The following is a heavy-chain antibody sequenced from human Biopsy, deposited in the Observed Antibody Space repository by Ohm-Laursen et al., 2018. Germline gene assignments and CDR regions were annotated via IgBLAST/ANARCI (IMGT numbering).Heavy chain of an antibody. CDR2: IFNSANT. V-gene: IGHV4-30-4*02. CDR3: ARDYDTSGYYYVS. J-gene: IGHJ5*02. D-gene: IGHD3-22*01. CDR1: GGSISSGGSY. Sequence: SDTLSLTCTVSGGSISSGGSYWSWIRQRPGKGLEWIGYIFNSANTYYNPSLKNLITISGDTSKNQFSLKLNSVTAEDTAVYYCARDYDTSGYYYVSWGQGTLVTVSS.